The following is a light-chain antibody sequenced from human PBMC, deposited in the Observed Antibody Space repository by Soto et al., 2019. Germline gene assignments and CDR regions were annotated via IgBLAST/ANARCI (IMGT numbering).Light chain of an antibody. J-gene: IGKJ1*01. V-gene: IGKV1-39*01. CDR1: QSISSSF. CDR3: QQSYSTPTWT. CDR2: SAS. Sequence: DIQMTQSPSSLSASVGERATITCRASQSISSSFLNWYQQKPGKAPKLLIFSASSLQSGVTSRFSGSGSGTDFTLTISSLQPDDFATYYCQQSYSTPTWTFGQGTKVDIK.